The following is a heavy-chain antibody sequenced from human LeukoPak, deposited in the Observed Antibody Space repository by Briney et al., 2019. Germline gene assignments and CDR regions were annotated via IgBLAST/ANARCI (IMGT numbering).Heavy chain of an antibody. V-gene: IGHV4-59*01. Sequence: SETLSLTCTVFDDSLNNYYWNWIRQPPGKGLEWIGYIYYSGHTNYNPSLNSRVAISIDTSKNQFSLKLNSLTAADTAVYYCARAAWNGYMFDYWGQGSLVTVTS. CDR1: DDSLNNYY. D-gene: IGHD5-24*01. CDR2: IYYSGHT. CDR3: ARAAWNGYMFDY. J-gene: IGHJ4*02.